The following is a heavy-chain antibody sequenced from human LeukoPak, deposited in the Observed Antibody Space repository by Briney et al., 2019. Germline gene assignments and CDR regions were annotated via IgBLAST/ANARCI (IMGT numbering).Heavy chain of an antibody. D-gene: IGHD3-10*01. CDR1: GFTFSSYE. CDR3: ARGKGVQYYYYTMDV. V-gene: IGHV3-48*03. CDR2: IDFSGRTI. Sequence: GGSLRLSCAASGFTFSSYEMNWVRQAPGKGLEWVSYIDFSGRTISYADSVKGRFTISRDNAKNSVFLQMNSLRAEDTAAYYCARGKGVQYYYYTMDVWGQGTTVTVSS. J-gene: IGHJ6*02.